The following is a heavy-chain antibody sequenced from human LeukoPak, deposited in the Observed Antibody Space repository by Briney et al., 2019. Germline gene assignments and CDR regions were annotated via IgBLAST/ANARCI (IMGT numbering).Heavy chain of an antibody. D-gene: IGHD2-15*01. CDR3: ARPRLEYCSGGSCFDAFDI. V-gene: IGHV3-23*01. CDR2: ISGSGSTT. Sequence: GGSLRLSCAASGFTFSDTWMHWVRQAPGKGLEWVSAISGSGSTTYYADSVKGRFTISRDNSKNTLFLQMNSLTAEDTAIYSCARPRLEYCSGGSCFDAFDIWGQGTMVTVSS. J-gene: IGHJ3*02. CDR1: GFTFSDTW.